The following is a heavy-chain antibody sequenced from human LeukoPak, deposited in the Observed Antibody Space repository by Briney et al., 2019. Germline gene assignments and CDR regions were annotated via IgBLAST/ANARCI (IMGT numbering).Heavy chain of an antibody. CDR3: AQSLGSGNWIGNWFDP. J-gene: IGHJ5*02. CDR1: GGSISSSSHS. Sequence: SETLSLTCTVSGGSISSSSHSWGWIRQPPGKGLEWTGTVYYTGRTYYNPSLESRLTISVDTSKNQFSLKLTSVTAADTAIYYCAQSLGSGNWIGNWFDPWGQGTLVTVSS. D-gene: IGHD1-1*01. V-gene: IGHV4-39*01. CDR2: VYYTGRT.